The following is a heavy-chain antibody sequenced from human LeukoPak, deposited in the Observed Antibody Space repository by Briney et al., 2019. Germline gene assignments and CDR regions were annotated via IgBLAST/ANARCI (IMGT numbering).Heavy chain of an antibody. J-gene: IGHJ4*02. CDR3: AIQLWLLSSFDY. Sequence: GGSLRLSCAASGFTFSTYSMNWVRQAPGKGLEWVSSISSSSSYIYYADSVKGRFTISRDNAKNSLYLQMNSLRAEDTAVYYCAIQLWLLSSFDYWGQGTLVTVSS. D-gene: IGHD5-18*01. V-gene: IGHV3-21*01. CDR2: ISSSSSYI. CDR1: GFTFSTYS.